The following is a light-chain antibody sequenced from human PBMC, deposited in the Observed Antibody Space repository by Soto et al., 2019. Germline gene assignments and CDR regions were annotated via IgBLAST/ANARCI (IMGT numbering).Light chain of an antibody. Sequence: DIQMTQSPSSLSASVEDRVTITCRASQSISSYLNWYQQKPGKAPKLLIYAASSLQSGVPSRFSGSGSGTDFTLTISSLQPKDFATYYCQQSYSTPFTFGPGTKVDIK. CDR1: QSISSY. CDR2: AAS. J-gene: IGKJ3*01. CDR3: QQSYSTPFT. V-gene: IGKV1-39*01.